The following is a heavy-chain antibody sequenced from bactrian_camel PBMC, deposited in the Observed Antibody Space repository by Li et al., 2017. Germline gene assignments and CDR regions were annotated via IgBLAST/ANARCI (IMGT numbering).Heavy chain of an antibody. CDR2: IRRSGGET. Sequence: HVQLVESGGGSVQSGGSLRLSCAASGSGYTHSAYCVGWYRLPPGRAPAEREGIAAIRRSGGETWYAASVKGRFTISQDDAKSRVYLQMNRLQPEDTGMYYCAAQPLPGPSGWRYWGPGTQVTVS. D-gene: IGHD5*01. J-gene: IGHJ4*01. CDR3: AAQPLPGPSGWRY. CDR1: GSGYTHSAYC. V-gene: IGHV3-3*01.